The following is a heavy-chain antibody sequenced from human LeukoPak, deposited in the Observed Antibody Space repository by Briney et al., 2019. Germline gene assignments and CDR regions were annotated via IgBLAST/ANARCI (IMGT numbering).Heavy chain of an antibody. CDR1: GFTVRSNY. CDR2: IYKDGST. Sequence: GGSLRLSCAASGFTVRSNYMTWVRQAPGKGVEWGSLIYKDGSTYYADSVKGRFTISRDNSKNTLFLQMTSLRADDTAVYYCARDAVEQQLVHYFDYWGQGTLVTVSS. J-gene: IGHJ4*02. D-gene: IGHD6-13*01. CDR3: ARDAVEQQLVHYFDY. V-gene: IGHV3-53*01.